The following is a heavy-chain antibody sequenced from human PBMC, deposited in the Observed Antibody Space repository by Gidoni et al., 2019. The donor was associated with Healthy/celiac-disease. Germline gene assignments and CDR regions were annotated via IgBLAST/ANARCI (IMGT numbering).Heavy chain of an antibody. CDR3: ARDRGITIVGVGLGNWFDP. J-gene: IGHJ5*02. V-gene: IGHV4-4*07. CDR1: GGSLSRYY. CDR2: IYTSGST. Sequence: QVQPQESGAGLVKPSETLSLTGTLSGGSLSRYYWTWLRQPAAKGLEWIGRIYTSGSTNYNPSRKSRVTMSVDTSKNQFSMKLSAVTAADTAVDYCARDRGITIVGVGLGNWFDPWGQGTLVTVSS. D-gene: IGHD3-3*01.